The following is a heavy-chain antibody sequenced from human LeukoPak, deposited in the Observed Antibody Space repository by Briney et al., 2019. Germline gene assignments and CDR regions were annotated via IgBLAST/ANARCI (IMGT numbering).Heavy chain of an antibody. D-gene: IGHD4-17*01. CDR1: GFTFSIYA. J-gene: IGHJ3*01. CDR2: ISVSGDRI. Sequence: GGSLRLSCAASGFTFSIYAMSWVRQAPGKGLEWVSSISVSGDRIFYVDSVKGRFTISRDNSKNTLFLQMSSLRAEDTAVYYCAKARYGDNISDGFHAWGQGTMVTVSS. V-gene: IGHV3-23*01. CDR3: AKARYGDNISDGFHA.